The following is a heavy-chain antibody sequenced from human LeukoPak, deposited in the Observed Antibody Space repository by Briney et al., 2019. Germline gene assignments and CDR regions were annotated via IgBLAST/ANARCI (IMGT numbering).Heavy chain of an antibody. J-gene: IGHJ5*02. V-gene: IGHV6-1*01. CDR1: GDSVSSNSAA. CDR2: TYYRSKWYN. Sequence: SQTLSLTCAISGDSVSSNSAAWNWIRQSPSRGLEWLGRTYYRSKWYNDYAVSVKSRITINPDTSKNQFSLQLNSVTPEDTAVYYCARVNMVRGATAYNWFDPWGQGTLVTVSS. D-gene: IGHD3-10*01. CDR3: ARVNMVRGATAYNWFDP.